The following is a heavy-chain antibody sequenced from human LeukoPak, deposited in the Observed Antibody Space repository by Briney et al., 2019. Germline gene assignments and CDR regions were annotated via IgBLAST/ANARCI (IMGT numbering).Heavy chain of an antibody. V-gene: IGHV1-2*02. J-gene: IGHJ4*02. CDR2: INPNSGET. Sequence: AAVKVSCKTSGYTFTDYYIHWVRRAPGQGLEWMGWINPNSGETNSAQKFQGRVTMTGDTSISTAYMELRRVTSDDTAVYYCARDREYSNTERGFDYWGQGTLVTVSS. CDR3: ARDREYSNTERGFDY. D-gene: IGHD5-18*01. CDR1: GYTFTDYY.